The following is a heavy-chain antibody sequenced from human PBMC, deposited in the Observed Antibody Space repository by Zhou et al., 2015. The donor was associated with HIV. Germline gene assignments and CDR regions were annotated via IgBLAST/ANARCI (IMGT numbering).Heavy chain of an antibody. D-gene: IGHD5-24*01. J-gene: IGHJ3*02. CDR2: INPSGGST. Sequence: QVQLVQSGAEVKKPGASVKVSCKASGYTFTSYYLHWVRQAPGQGLEGMGIINPSGGSTSYAQKFEGRVTMTRDTSTSTVFMELSSLRSDDTAVYYCARGAGRWLQSEGDAFDIWGQGTMVTVSS. CDR3: ARGAGRWLQSEGDAFDI. CDR1: GYTFTSYY. V-gene: IGHV1-46*01.